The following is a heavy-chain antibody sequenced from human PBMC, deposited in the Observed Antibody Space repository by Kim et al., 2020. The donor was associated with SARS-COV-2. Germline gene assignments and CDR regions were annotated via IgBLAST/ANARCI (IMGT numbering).Heavy chain of an antibody. J-gene: IGHJ4*02. D-gene: IGHD2-8*01. CDR3: ARDNGYFDY. V-gene: IGHV3-53*01. Sequence: GSTYYAGSVKGRFTISRDNSKNTLYLQMNSLRAEDTAVYYCARDNGYFDYWGQGTLVTVSS. CDR2: GST.